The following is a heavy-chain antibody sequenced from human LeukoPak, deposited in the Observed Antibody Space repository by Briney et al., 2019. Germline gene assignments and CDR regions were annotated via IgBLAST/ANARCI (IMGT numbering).Heavy chain of an antibody. CDR2: ITGDGGTR. J-gene: IGHJ6*02. Sequence: QAGGSLRLSCAASGFTFDDYAMHWVRQAPGKGLEWVSLITGDGGTRHYADSVKGRFTISKDNSKKSLYLRMNSLRAEDSALYYCAKDSVTMLRGVISYYYHGMDAWGQGTTVTVSS. CDR3: AKDSVTMLRGVISYYYHGMDA. V-gene: IGHV3-43*02. D-gene: IGHD3-10*01. CDR1: GFTFDDYA.